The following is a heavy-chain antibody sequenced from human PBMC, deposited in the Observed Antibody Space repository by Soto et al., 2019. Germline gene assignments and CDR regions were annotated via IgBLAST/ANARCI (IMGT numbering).Heavy chain of an antibody. CDR2: ISYDGSNK. Sequence: GGSLRLSCAASGFTFSSYAMHWVRQAPGEGLEWVAVISYDGSNKYYADSVKGRFTISRDNSKNTLYLQMNSLRAEDTAVYYCARGIPYDSSGYLGYWGQGTLVTVSS. J-gene: IGHJ4*02. CDR3: ARGIPYDSSGYLGY. D-gene: IGHD3-22*01. CDR1: GFTFSSYA. V-gene: IGHV3-30-3*01.